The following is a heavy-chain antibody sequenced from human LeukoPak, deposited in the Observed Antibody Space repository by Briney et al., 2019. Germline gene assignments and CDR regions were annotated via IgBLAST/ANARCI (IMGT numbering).Heavy chain of an antibody. CDR3: ARGGSYPKWGAFDI. CDR1: GGSISSFY. V-gene: IGHV4-59*01. CDR2: IYYTGST. D-gene: IGHD1-26*01. Sequence: SETLSLTCTVSGGSISSFYWSWIRQPPGKGLEWIGYIYYTGSTNYNSSLKSRVTISVDTSKNQFSLKLSSVTAADTAVYYCARGGSYPKWGAFDIWGQGTMVTVSS. J-gene: IGHJ3*02.